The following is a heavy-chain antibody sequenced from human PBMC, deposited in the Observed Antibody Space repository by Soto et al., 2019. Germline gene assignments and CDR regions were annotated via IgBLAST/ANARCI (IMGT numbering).Heavy chain of an antibody. CDR1: GYTFSSFG. CDR2: ISAYNGNT. D-gene: IGHD3-22*01. J-gene: IGHJ6*02. CDR3: SRDGSGYYYYYYGIDV. Sequence: QVQLVQSGAEVKKPGASVKVSCKASGYTFSSFGISWVRQDPGQGLEWMGWISAYNGNTNYAQNPQSRVTMTTDTSTGTAYMEVRSLTSDDMAVYYRSRDGSGYYYYYYGIDVWGQGTKVTVSS. V-gene: IGHV1-18*03.